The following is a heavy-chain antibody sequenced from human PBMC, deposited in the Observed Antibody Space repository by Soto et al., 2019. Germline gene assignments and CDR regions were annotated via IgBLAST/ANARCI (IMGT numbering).Heavy chain of an antibody. D-gene: IGHD3-9*01. CDR2: IYYSGST. CDR3: ARRVLTGYSFLWFDP. V-gene: IGHV4-59*08. Sequence: SETQSLTCTVSGGSISSYYWSWIRQPPGKGLEWIGYIYYSGSTNYNPSLKSRVTISVDTSKNQFSLKLSSVTAADTAVYYCARRVLTGYSFLWFDPWGQGTLVTISS. CDR1: GGSISSYY. J-gene: IGHJ5*02.